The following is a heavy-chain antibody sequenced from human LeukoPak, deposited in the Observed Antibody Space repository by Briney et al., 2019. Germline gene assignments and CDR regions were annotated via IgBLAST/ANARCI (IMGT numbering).Heavy chain of an antibody. CDR3: AKDRLDYDYVWGSYRPDYYFDY. Sequence: GGSLRLSCAASGFTFSSYAMSWVRQAPGKGLEWVSAISGSGGSTYYADSVKGRFTISRDSSKNTLYLQMSSLRAEDTAVYYCAKDRLDYDYVWGSYRPDYYFDYWGQGTLVTVSS. CDR2: ISGSGGST. D-gene: IGHD3-16*02. J-gene: IGHJ4*02. V-gene: IGHV3-23*01. CDR1: GFTFSSYA.